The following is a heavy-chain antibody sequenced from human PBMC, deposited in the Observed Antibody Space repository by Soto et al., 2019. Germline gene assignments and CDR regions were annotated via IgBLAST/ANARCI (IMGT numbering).Heavy chain of an antibody. J-gene: IGHJ6*02. D-gene: IGHD5-18*01. CDR3: ARSDTLYYYYGMDV. CDR2: IYYSGST. CDR1: GGSISSYY. V-gene: IGHV4-59*01. Sequence: TLSLTCTVSGGSISSYYWSWIRQPPGKGLEWIGYIYYSGSTNYNPSLKSRVTISVDTSKNQFSLKLSSVTAADTAVYYCARSDTLYYYYGMDVWGQGTTVTVSS.